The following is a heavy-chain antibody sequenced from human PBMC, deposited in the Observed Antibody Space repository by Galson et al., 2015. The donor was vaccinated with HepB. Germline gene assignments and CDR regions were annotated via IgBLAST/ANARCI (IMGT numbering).Heavy chain of an antibody. D-gene: IGHD2-8*01. CDR2: MNPNSGNT. CDR3: ARASCSNGICRHDFDI. J-gene: IGHJ3*02. Sequence: SVKVSCKASGYTFASYDINWVRQATGQGLEWMGWMNPNSGNTGYGQKFQGRVTMTRNTSISTAYMELNSLRSEDTAVYFCARASCSNGICRHDFDIWRQGTLVTVSS. CDR1: GYTFASYD. V-gene: IGHV1-8*01.